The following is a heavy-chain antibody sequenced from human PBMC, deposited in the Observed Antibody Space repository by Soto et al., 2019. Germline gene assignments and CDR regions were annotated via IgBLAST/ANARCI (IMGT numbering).Heavy chain of an antibody. J-gene: IGHJ4*02. CDR3: ARDPRTYFSGTRSPAAFDY. D-gene: IGHD2-2*01. V-gene: IGHV1-69*01. CDR1: GGTFTRYG. CDR2: IIPIFGTA. Sequence: GAPVKVSCKAAGGTFTRYGISWVRQAPGQGLEWMGGIIPIFGTANYAEKFQGRVTITADESTSTAYMELSSLRSEDTAVYYCARDPRTYFSGTRSPAAFDYSCPAPLVTV.